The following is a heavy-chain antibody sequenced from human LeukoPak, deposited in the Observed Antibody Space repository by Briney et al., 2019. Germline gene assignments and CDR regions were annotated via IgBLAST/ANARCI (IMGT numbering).Heavy chain of an antibody. J-gene: IGHJ4*02. V-gene: IGHV4-59*01. CDR2: IYYSGST. D-gene: IGHD4-17*01. CDR1: GGSISSYY. CDR3: ARERGDFVIDY. Sequence: SETLSLTCTVSGGSISSYYWSWIRQPPGKGLEWIGYIYYSGSTNYNPSLKSRVTISVDTSKNQFSLKLSSVTAADTAVYYCARERGDFVIDYWGQGTLVTVSS.